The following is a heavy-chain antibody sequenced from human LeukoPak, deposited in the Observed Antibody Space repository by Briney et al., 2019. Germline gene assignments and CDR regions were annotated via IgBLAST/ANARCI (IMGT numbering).Heavy chain of an antibody. D-gene: IGHD4-17*01. V-gene: IGHV3-30*18. J-gene: IGHJ4*02. CDR1: GFTFGSYG. Sequence: PGGSLRLSCGASGFTFGSYGMHWVRQAPGKGLEWVAVISYDGSNKYYADSVKGRFTISRDNSKNTLYLQMNSLRAEDTAVYYCAKDPFKVTTYYFDYWGQGTLVTVSS. CDR3: AKDPFKVTTYYFDY. CDR2: ISYDGSNK.